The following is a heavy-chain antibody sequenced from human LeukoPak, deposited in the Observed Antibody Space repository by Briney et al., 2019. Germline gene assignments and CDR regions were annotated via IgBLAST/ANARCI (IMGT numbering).Heavy chain of an antibody. D-gene: IGHD2-2*01. CDR2: IYYSGST. Sequence: VKPSETLSLTCTVSGDSISSNSHYWGWIRQPPGKGLEWIGNIYYSGSTYYNPSLKSRVTISVDTSKNQFSLKLTSVTAADTAVYYCARLPAYCSTTSCSFDSWGQGTLVAVSS. J-gene: IGHJ4*02. CDR3: ARLPAYCSTTSCSFDS. CDR1: GDSISSNSHY. V-gene: IGHV4-39*01.